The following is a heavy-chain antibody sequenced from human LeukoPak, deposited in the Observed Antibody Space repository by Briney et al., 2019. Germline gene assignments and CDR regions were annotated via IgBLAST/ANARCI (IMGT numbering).Heavy chain of an antibody. D-gene: IGHD2-15*01. J-gene: IGHJ4*02. CDR1: GGSISSHY. CDR2: IYYSGST. CDR3: ARAAVAAVSFDY. V-gene: IGHV4-59*11. Sequence: PSETLSLTCTVSGGSISSHYWSWIRQPPGKGLEWIGYIYYSGSTNYNPSLKSRVTISVDTSKNQFSLKLSSVTAADTAVYYCARAAVAAVSFDYWAREPWSPSPQ.